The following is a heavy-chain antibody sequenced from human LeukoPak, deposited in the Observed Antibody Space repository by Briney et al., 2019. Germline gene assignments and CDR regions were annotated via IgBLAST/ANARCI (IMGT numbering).Heavy chain of an antibody. J-gene: IGHJ4*02. CDR3: ARGLMMAVAGRGEFHY. CDR2: IYYSGST. CDR1: GGSISSGGYY. Sequence: SQTLSLTCTVSGGSISSGGYYWSWIRQHPGKGLEWIGYIYYSGSTNYNPSLKSRVTISVDTSKNQFSLKLSSVTAADTAVYYCARGLMMAVAGRGEFHYWGQGTLVTVSS. D-gene: IGHD6-13*01. V-gene: IGHV4-61*08.